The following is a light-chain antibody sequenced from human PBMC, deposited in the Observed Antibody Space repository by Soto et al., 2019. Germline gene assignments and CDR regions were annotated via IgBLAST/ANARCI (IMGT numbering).Light chain of an antibody. J-gene: IGKJ2*01. CDR3: QQYGSSYT. V-gene: IGKV3-20*01. Sequence: EIVLTQSPGTLSLSPGERATLSCRASQSVSTSYLAWYQQKPGQAPRLLISGAYRRATGIPDRFSGSGSGTDFTLSISRLEPEDFAVYYCQQYGSSYTFGQGTKLEIK. CDR2: GAY. CDR1: QSVSTSY.